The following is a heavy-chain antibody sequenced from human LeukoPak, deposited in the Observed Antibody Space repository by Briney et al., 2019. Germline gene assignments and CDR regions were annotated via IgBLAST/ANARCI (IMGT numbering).Heavy chain of an antibody. D-gene: IGHD3-22*01. Sequence: GSLRLSCAASGFTFSSYAMSWVRQAPGKGLEWVSAISGSGGSTYYADSVKGRFTISRDNSKNTLYLQMNSLRAEDTAVYYCAKDSQHYYDSSGYTPGFDPWGQGTLVTVSS. CDR2: ISGSGGST. V-gene: IGHV3-23*01. J-gene: IGHJ5*02. CDR1: GFTFSSYA. CDR3: AKDSQHYYDSSGYTPGFDP.